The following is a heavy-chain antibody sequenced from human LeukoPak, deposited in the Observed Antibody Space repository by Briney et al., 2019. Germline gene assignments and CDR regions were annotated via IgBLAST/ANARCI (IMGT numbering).Heavy chain of an antibody. CDR3: ARVPIAAHAFDI. V-gene: IGHV3-21*01. Sequence: GGSLRLSCAASGFTFSSYSMNWVRQAPGKGLEWVSSISSSSSYIYYADSVKGRFTISRDNAKNSLYLQMNRLRAEDTAVYYCARVPIAAHAFDIWGQGTMVTVSS. CDR2: ISSSSSYI. J-gene: IGHJ3*02. CDR1: GFTFSSYS. D-gene: IGHD6-6*01.